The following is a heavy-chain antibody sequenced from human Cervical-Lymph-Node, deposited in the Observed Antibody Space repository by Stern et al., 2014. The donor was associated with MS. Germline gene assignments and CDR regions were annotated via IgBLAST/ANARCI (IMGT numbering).Heavy chain of an antibody. Sequence: MQLVESGSELKKPGASVKVSCKASGYTFTSYAMNWVRQAPGQGLEWVGWINTNTGNPTYAQGFTGRFVFSLDTSVSTAYLQISSLKAEDTAVYYCARVYCSGGSCYVSMGDGFDYWGQGTLVTVSS. CDR1: GYTFTSYA. CDR2: INTNTGNP. CDR3: ARVYCSGGSCYVSMGDGFDY. J-gene: IGHJ4*02. V-gene: IGHV7-4-1*02. D-gene: IGHD2-15*01.